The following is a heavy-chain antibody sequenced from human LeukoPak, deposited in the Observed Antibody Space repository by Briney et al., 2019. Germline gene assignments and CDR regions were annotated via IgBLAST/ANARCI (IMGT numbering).Heavy chain of an antibody. Sequence: GGSLRLSCAASGFTFSSYAMSWVRQAPGKGLEWVSGISGSGGSTYYADSVKGRFTISRDNSKNTLYLQMNSLRAEDTAVYYRATNSITVIVVVISSRLFDYWGQGTLVTVSS. CDR1: GFTFSSYA. D-gene: IGHD3-22*01. CDR2: ISGSGGST. J-gene: IGHJ4*02. V-gene: IGHV3-23*01. CDR3: ATNSITVIVVVISSRLFDY.